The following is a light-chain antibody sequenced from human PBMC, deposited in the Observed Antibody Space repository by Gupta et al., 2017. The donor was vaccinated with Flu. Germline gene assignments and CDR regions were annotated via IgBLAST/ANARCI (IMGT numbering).Light chain of an antibody. CDR3: QQYGSSPFT. J-gene: IGKJ3*01. Sequence: EIVLTQSPGTLPLSPGERATLSCRASQSISSSYLAWYQQKPGQAPRLLMYDASSRATGIPDRFSGSGSGTDFTLTISRLEPEDCAVYYCQQYGSSPFTFGPGTTVDIK. CDR1: QSISSSY. CDR2: DAS. V-gene: IGKV3-20*01.